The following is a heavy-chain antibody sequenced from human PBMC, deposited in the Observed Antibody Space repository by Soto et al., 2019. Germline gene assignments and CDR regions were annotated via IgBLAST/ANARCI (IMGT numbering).Heavy chain of an antibody. CDR1: GLIFSSTW. V-gene: IGHV3-15*01. CDR3: TKDRTYSGGTNFVY. Sequence: EVQLVESGGGLVQPGGSLRLSCEVSGLIFSSTWMTWVRQAPGKGLEWVGRIKSASYGGAIDYAAPVEGRFTISRDDSRNTLYLHMSSLKSEDTAVYYCTKDRTYSGGTNFVYWGQGALVTVSS. J-gene: IGHJ4*02. CDR2: IKSASYGGAI. D-gene: IGHD1-7*01.